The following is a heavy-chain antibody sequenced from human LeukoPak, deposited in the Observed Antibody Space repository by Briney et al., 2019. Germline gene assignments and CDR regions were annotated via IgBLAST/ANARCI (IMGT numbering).Heavy chain of an antibody. CDR3: ARSGRDSDWYIDEC. D-gene: IGHD6-19*01. CDR1: GFTVSNYY. CDR2: IYTDDRT. Sequence: GGSLRLSCAASGFTVSNYYMSWVRQAPGKGLEWVSDIYTDDRTYYADSVKGRFTISRDDSKNMLFLQMDSLRVEDTAVYYCARSGRDSDWYIDECWGQGTLVTVSS. J-gene: IGHJ4*02. V-gene: IGHV3-53*01.